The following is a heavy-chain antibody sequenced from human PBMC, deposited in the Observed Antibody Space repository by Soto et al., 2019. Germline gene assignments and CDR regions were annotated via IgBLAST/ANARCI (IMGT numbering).Heavy chain of an antibody. CDR1: GFTFNKYA. CDR2: ITDSGAAS. Sequence: GGSLRLSCTASGFTFNKYAMSWVRQAPGKGLEWVSAITDSGAASHYADSVKGRFTVSRDNSKNTLYLQMNSLRADDTAVYYCARDLSVVFDYWGQGTLVTVSS. CDR3: ARDLSVVFDY. V-gene: IGHV3-23*01. D-gene: IGHD2-15*01. J-gene: IGHJ4*02.